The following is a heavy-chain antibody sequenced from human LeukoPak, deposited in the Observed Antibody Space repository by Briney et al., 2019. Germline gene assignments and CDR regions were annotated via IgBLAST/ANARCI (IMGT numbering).Heavy chain of an antibody. D-gene: IGHD4-23*01. V-gene: IGHV4-59*12. CDR3: AGLAVATQGFDY. J-gene: IGHJ4*02. CDR2: IYYSGST. CDR1: GGSISSYY. Sequence: SETLSLTCTVSGGSISSYYWSWIRQPPGKGLEWIGYIYYSGSTNYNPSLKSRVTISVDTSKNQFSLKLSSVTAADTAVYYCAGLAVATQGFDYWGQGTLVTVSS.